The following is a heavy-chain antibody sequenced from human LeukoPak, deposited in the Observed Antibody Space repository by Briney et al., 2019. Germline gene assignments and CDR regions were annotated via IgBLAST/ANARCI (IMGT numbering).Heavy chain of an antibody. D-gene: IGHD2-15*01. V-gene: IGHV1-46*01. CDR3: ARDSQVAAKGYYFDY. CDR1: GYTFTSYY. CDR2: INPSGGST. Sequence: GASVKVSCKASGYTFTSYYMHLVRQAPGQGLEWMGIINPSGGSTSYAQKFQGRVTMTRDTSTSTVYMELSSLRSEDTAVYYCARDSQVAAKGYYFDYWGQGTLVTVSS. J-gene: IGHJ4*02.